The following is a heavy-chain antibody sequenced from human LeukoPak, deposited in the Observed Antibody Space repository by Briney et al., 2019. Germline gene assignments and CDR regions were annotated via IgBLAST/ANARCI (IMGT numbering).Heavy chain of an antibody. CDR2: MNPNSGNT. J-gene: IGHJ4*02. D-gene: IGHD1-26*01. V-gene: IGHV1-8*01. Sequence: ASVKVSCKASGYTFTSYDINWVRQATGQGLEWMGWMNPNSGNTGYAQKFQGRLTINRDTSASTAYMELSSLTSEDTAVYYCARGDGGTYVDYWGQGTLVTVSS. CDR3: ARGDGGTYVDY. CDR1: GYTFTSYD.